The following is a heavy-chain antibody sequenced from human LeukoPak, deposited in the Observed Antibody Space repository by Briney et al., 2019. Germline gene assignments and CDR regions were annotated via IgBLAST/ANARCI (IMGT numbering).Heavy chain of an antibody. Sequence: GASVKVYCKASGHIFNDHGVLRVRQAPGHGLESIGWVSHNCENTNHPQNIQDRVTITTDTSTTTAYMELKGVTSDDTAVYYCARGTRTTIPKYWGQGTRVTVSS. D-gene: IGHD5-24*01. CDR2: VSHNCENT. V-gene: IGHV1-18*04. CDR3: ARGTRTTIPKY. CDR1: GHIFNDHG. J-gene: IGHJ4*02.